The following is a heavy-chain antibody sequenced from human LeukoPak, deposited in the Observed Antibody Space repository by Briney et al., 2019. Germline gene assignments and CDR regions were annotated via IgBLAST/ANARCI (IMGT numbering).Heavy chain of an antibody. CDR1: GFTFSSYW. CDR2: IASDGSST. V-gene: IGHV3-74*01. J-gene: IGHJ4*02. D-gene: IGHD4-23*01. Sequence: GGSLRLSCAASGFTFSSYWMNWVRQAPGKGLVWVSRIASDGSSTTYADSVKGGFSISRDNAKNTLYLQMNSLRVEDTAVYYCARGRPHGNDYWGQGTLVTVSS. CDR3: ARGRPHGNDY.